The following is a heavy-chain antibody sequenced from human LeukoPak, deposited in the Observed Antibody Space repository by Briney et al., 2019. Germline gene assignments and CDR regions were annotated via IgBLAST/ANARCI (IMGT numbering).Heavy chain of an antibody. CDR3: ARGQEVTHDYYYYGMDV. CDR1: GYTFTGYY. Sequence: ASVKVSCKASGYTFTGYYTHWVRQAPGQGLEWMGWINPNSGGTNYAQKFQGRVTMTRDTSISTAYMELSRLRSDDTAVYYCARGQEVTHDYYYYGMDVWGQGTTVTVSS. CDR2: INPNSGGT. D-gene: IGHD4-23*01. V-gene: IGHV1-2*02. J-gene: IGHJ6*02.